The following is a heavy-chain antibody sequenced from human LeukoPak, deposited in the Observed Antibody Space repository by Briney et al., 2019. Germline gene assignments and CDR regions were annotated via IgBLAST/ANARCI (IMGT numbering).Heavy chain of an antibody. CDR3: ARQPIVGATTSYYYYYGMDV. CDR1: GYSFTSYW. Sequence: GESLKISCKGSGYSFTSYWIGWVRQMPGKGLEWMGIIYPGDSDTRYSPSFQGQVTISADKSISTAYLQWSSLKASDTAMYYCARQPIVGATTSYYYYYGMDVWGQGTTVTVSS. V-gene: IGHV5-51*01. J-gene: IGHJ6*02. CDR2: IYPGDSDT. D-gene: IGHD1-26*01.